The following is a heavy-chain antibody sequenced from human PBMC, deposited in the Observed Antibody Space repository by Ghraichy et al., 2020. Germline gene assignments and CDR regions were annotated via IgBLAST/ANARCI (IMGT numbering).Heavy chain of an antibody. CDR3: AKDHGLAVAGIFNWYFDL. CDR2: ISGSGGST. V-gene: IGHV3-23*01. D-gene: IGHD6-19*01. Sequence: GGSLRLSCAASGFTFSSYAMSWVRQAPGKGLEWVSAISGSGGSTYYADSVKGRFTISRDNSKNTLYLQMNSLRAEDTAVYYCAKDHGLAVAGIFNWYFDLWGRGTLVTVSS. CDR1: GFTFSSYA. J-gene: IGHJ2*01.